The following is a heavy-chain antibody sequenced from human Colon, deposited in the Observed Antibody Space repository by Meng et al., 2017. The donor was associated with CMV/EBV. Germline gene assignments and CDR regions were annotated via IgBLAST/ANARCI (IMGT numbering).Heavy chain of an antibody. CDR1: GFPFSTYY. CDR3: VRDILRVGITYYFDY. V-gene: IGHV3-11*04. CDR2: ISGDGSDL. Sequence: GESLKISCAASGFPFSTYYMSWIRLAPGKGLEWISYISGDGSDLFYGDSVRGRFTISRDNAKNSLYLQINSLRVEDTAVYYCVRDILRVGITYYFDYWGQGTLVTVSS. J-gene: IGHJ4*02. D-gene: IGHD1-26*01.